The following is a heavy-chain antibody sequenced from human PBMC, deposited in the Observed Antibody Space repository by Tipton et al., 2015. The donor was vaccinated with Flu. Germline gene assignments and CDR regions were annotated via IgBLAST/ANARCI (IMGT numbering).Heavy chain of an antibody. Sequence: QVQLVQSGGGLVQPGRSLRLSWTAGGFTFSSYAMHWVRQAPGKGLEWVAGIWYDGSNKYYADSVKGRFTISRDNSKNTLYLQMNSLRAEDTAVYYCTRRLVEDWGQGTQVTVSS. CDR1: GFTFSSYA. CDR3: TRRLVED. J-gene: IGHJ4*02. V-gene: IGHV3-33*01. CDR2: IWYDGSNK.